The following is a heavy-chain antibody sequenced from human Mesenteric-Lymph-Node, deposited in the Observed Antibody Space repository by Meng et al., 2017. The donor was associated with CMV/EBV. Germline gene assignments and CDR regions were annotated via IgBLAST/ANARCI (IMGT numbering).Heavy chain of an antibody. J-gene: IGHJ4*02. V-gene: IGHV2-5*02. D-gene: IGHD2-15*01. CDR3: AQGRSATAEFVY. Sequence: TFSWFSLLTSGVGVGWIRQPPGKALEWLALIYWDDDKRYSPSLKSRLTITKDTSKNQVVLTMTNMDPVDTATYYCAQGRSATAEFVYWGQGTLVTVSS. CDR1: WFSLLTSGVG. CDR2: IYWDDDK.